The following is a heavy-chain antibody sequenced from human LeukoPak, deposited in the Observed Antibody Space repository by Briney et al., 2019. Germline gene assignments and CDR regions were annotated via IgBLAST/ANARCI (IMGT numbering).Heavy chain of an antibody. V-gene: IGHV3-23*01. J-gene: IGHJ4*02. CDR2: ISDSGGST. CDR3: AKDLKIFRY. D-gene: IGHD2/OR15-2a*01. Sequence: GGSLRLSCVASGFTFSSYAMRWVRQAPGKGLEWVADISDSGGSTYYADSVKGRFTISRENSKNTLYLQMNSLRAEDTAVYYWAKDLKIFRYGGQGPLVTVSS. CDR1: GFTFSSYA.